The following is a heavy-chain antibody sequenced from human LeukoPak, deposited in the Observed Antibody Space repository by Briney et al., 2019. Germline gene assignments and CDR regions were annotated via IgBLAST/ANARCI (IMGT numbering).Heavy chain of an antibody. J-gene: IGHJ4*02. CDR3: ARVSYRSSSSGFIDY. D-gene: IGHD6-6*01. V-gene: IGHV1-69*13. CDR2: IIPIFGTA. CDR1: GGTFSSYA. Sequence: ASVKVSCKASGGTFSSYAISWVRQAPGQGLEWMGGIIPIFGTANYAQKFQGRVTITADESTSTAYMELSSLRSEDTAVYYCARVSYRSSSSGFIDYWGQGTLVTVSS.